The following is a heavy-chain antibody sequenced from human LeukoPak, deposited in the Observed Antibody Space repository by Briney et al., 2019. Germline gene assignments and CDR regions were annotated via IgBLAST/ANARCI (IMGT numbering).Heavy chain of an antibody. J-gene: IGHJ4*02. CDR2: FDPEDGET. D-gene: IGHD1-26*01. Sequence: ASVKVSCKSSGGTFSSYAISWVRQAPGKGLEWMGGFDPEDGETIYAQKFQGRVTMTEDTSTDTAYMELSSLRSEDTAVYYCARGILSGSYYFFVDYWGQGTLVTVSS. V-gene: IGHV1-24*01. CDR3: ARGILSGSYYFFVDY. CDR1: GGTFSSYA.